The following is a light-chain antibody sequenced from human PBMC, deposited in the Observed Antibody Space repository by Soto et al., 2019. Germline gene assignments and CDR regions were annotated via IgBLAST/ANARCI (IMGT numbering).Light chain of an antibody. CDR2: WAS. V-gene: IGKV4-1*01. J-gene: IGKJ3*01. CDR3: QQYYSTPLT. CDR1: QSVLYSSNNKNY. Sequence: DIVMTQSPDSLAVSLGERATINCKSNQSVLYSSNNKNYLAWYQQKPGQPPKLLIYWASTRESGVPDRFSGSGSGTDFTLTISSLQAEDVAVYYCQQYYSTPLTFGPGTKVDI.